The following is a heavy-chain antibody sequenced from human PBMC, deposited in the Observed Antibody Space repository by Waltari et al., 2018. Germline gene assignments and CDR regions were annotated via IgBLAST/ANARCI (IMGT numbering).Heavy chain of an antibody. D-gene: IGHD2-21*01. CDR1: GSTFSSYA. J-gene: IGHJ4*02. CDR2: FIPICVTA. CDR3: ARVYCGGDCYTYYFDY. V-gene: IGHV1-69*05. Sequence: QVQLVQSGAEVKKPGSSVKVSCKASGSTFSSYAISWVRQAPGQGLAWMGGFIPICVTANYAQKVQGRVTITTDESTSTAYMELSSLRSEDTAVYYCARVYCGGDCYTYYFDYWGQGTLVIVSS.